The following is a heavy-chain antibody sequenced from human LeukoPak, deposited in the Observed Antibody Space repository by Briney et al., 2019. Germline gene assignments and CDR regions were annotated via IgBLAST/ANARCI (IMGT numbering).Heavy chain of an antibody. CDR2: IIPIFGTA. Sequence: ASVKVSCKASGGTFSSYAISWVRQAPGQGLEWMGGIIPIFGTANYAQKFQGRATITADESTSTAYMELSGLRSEDTAVYYCARAMENYYYGMDVWGQGTTVTVSS. D-gene: IGHD3-3*01. CDR1: GGTFSSYA. CDR3: ARAMENYYYGMDV. V-gene: IGHV1-69*01. J-gene: IGHJ6*02.